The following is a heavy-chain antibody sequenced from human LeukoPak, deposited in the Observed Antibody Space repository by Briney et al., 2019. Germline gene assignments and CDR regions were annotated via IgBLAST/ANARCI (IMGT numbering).Heavy chain of an antibody. V-gene: IGHV4-38-2*01. CDR1: GYSISSGYY. CDR3: ARHGYYRGWFDP. D-gene: IGHD3-22*01. CDR2: IYHNGST. J-gene: IGHJ5*02. Sequence: PSETLSLTCHVSGYSISSGYYWAWIRQPPGKGLEWIGTIYHNGSTFYNPSLKSRVSISLDASKNQFSLNLSSVTAADTAVYYCARHGYYRGWFDPWGQGTLVTVSS.